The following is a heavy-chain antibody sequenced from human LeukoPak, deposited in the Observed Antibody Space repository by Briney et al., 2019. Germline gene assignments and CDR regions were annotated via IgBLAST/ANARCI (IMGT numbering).Heavy chain of an antibody. J-gene: IGHJ4*02. CDR3: ARDYGDYPYYFDH. D-gene: IGHD4-17*01. Sequence: PGGSLRLSCAASGFTFSKFWMSWVRQAPGKGLEWVANIKQDGSEKDYVDSVKGRFTVSRDNANNSLYLQMNSLRAEDTAVYYCARDYGDYPYYFDHWGQGTLVSVSS. CDR1: GFTFSKFW. V-gene: IGHV3-7*01. CDR2: IKQDGSEK.